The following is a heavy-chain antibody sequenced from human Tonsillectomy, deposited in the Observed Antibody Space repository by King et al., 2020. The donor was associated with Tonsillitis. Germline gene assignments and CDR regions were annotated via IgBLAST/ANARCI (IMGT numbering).Heavy chain of an antibody. J-gene: IGHJ3*02. CDR1: GGSISNYY. CDR2: IYYSGST. Sequence: QVQLQESGPGLVKPSETLSLTCTVSGGSISNYYWSWIRQPPGKGLEWIGYIYYSGSTSYNPSLKSRVTISLDTPKTQFSLKLGSVTAADTAMYYCARLFIAVAADDAFDIWGHGTVVTVSS. V-gene: IGHV4-59*08. D-gene: IGHD6-19*01. CDR3: ARLFIAVAADDAFDI.